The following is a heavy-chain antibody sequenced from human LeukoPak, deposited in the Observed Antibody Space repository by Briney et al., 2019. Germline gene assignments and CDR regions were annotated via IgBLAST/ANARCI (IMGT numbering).Heavy chain of an antibody. J-gene: IGHJ4*02. D-gene: IGHD6-13*01. CDR1: GFTFNDAW. V-gene: IGHV3-15*01. CDR2: VKSKADGGTI. Sequence: GGSLRLSCAASGFTFNDAWMSWVRQVPGKGLEWVGRVKSKADGGTIDYGAPVKGRFTISRDDSKNTVYLQMNSLKTEDTAVYYCATDPQQLSYWGQGTLVTVSS. CDR3: ATDPQQLSY.